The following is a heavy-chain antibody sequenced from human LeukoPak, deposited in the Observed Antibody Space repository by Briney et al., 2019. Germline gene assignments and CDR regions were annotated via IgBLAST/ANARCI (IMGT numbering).Heavy chain of an antibody. CDR3: ARDPSNTSGWKTWFDT. CDR1: GFIFTKYG. CDR2: ISGYNGDT. V-gene: IGHV1-18*01. D-gene: IGHD6-19*01. J-gene: IGHJ5*02. Sequence: ASVKASCKASGFIFTKYGISWVRQAPGQGLEWVGWISGYNGDTNYAQKLQGRVTMTIDTSTTTAYMELRSLRSDDTAFYYCARDPSNTSGWKTWFDTWGQGTLVTVSS.